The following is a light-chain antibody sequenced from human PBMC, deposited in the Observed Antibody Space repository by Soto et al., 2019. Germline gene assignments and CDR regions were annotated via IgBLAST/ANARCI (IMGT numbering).Light chain of an antibody. Sequence: QSVLTQPPSVSAAPGQKVTISCSGSGSNIGGNSVSWYQQLPGTAPKLLIYDDNKRPSGIPDRFSGSKSGTSATLGITGFQTGDEADYYCGSWDSRLSAYVFGTGTRSPS. CDR2: DDN. CDR1: GSNIGGNS. V-gene: IGLV1-51*01. J-gene: IGLJ1*01. CDR3: GSWDSRLSAYV.